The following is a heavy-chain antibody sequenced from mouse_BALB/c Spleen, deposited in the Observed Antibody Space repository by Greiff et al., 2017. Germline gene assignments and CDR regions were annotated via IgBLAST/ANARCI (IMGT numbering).Heavy chain of an antibody. J-gene: IGHJ4*01. D-gene: IGHD2-4*01. CDR1: GFNIKDYY. V-gene: IGHV14-1*02. Sequence: VQLQQSGAELVRPGALVKLSCKASGFNIKDYYMHWVKQRPEQGLEWLGWIDPENGNTIYDPKFQGKASITADTSSNTDYLQLSSLTSEDTAVYYSARYDCERYYAMDYWGQGTSVTVSS. CDR3: ARYDCERYYAMDY. CDR2: IDPENGNT.